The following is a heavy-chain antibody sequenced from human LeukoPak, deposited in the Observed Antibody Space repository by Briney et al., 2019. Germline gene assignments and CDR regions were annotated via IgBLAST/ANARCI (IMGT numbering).Heavy chain of an antibody. CDR3: ARFSGRGYFDY. CDR1: GYTFTIYA. CDR2: INAGNGNT. V-gene: IGHV1-3*03. J-gene: IGHJ4*02. D-gene: IGHD6-19*01. Sequence: GASVKVSFTASGYTFTIYAMHWVRQAPGQRLEWMGWINAGNGNTKYSQEFQGRVTITRDTSASTAYMELSSLRSEDMAVYYCARFSGRGYFDYWGQGTLVTVSS.